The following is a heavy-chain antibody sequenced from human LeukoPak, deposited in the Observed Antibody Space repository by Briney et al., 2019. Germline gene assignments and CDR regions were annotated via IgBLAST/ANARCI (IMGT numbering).Heavy chain of an antibody. J-gene: IGHJ4*02. D-gene: IGHD6-13*01. CDR3: AKDESFAAAAGNSFYFDY. CDR1: GFTFSSYS. V-gene: IGHV3-23*01. Sequence: PGGSLRLSCAASGFTFSSYSMNWVRQAPGKGLEWVSAISGSGGSTYYADSVKGRFTISRDNSKNTLYLQMNSLRAEDTAVYYCAKDESFAAAAGNSFYFDYWGQGTLVTVSS. CDR2: ISGSGGST.